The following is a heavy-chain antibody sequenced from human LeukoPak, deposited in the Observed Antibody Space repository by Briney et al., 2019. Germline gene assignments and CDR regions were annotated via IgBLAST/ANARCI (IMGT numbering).Heavy chain of an antibody. Sequence: PGGSLRLSCAASGFTVSNNHMGWVRQAPGMGLQWVSVIYSDDSTYYAASVKGRFTISRDNSKNMLYIQMNSLRAEDTAVYYCTTDPDIRGGLRYFDWLPMRLYYYYYMDVWGKGTTVTISS. V-gene: IGHV3-66*01. D-gene: IGHD3-9*01. CDR2: IYSDDST. CDR1: GFTVSNNH. CDR3: TTDPDIRGGLRYFDWLPMRLYYYYYMDV. J-gene: IGHJ6*03.